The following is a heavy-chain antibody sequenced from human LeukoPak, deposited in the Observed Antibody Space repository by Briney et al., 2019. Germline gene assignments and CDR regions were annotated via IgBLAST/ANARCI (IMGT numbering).Heavy chain of an antibody. J-gene: IGHJ3*02. V-gene: IGHV1-69*13. CDR3: ARGSLSYYDSSGYYSHAFDI. CDR1: GGTFSSYA. Sequence: SVKVSCKASGGTFSSYAISWVRQAPGQGLEWMGGIIPIFGTANYAQKFQGRVTITADESTSTAYMELSSLRSEDTAVYYCARGSLSYYDSSGYYSHAFDIWGQGTMVTVSS. CDR2: IIPIFGTA. D-gene: IGHD3-22*01.